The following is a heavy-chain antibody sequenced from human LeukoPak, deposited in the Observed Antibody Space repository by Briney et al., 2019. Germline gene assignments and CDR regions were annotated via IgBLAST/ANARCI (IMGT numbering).Heavy chain of an antibody. Sequence: ASVKVSCKVSGGTFSSYAISWVRQAPGQGLEWMGGIIPIFGTANYAQKFQGRVTITTDESTSTAYMELSSLRSEDTAVYYCARDSGDSSGPRMDVWGQGTTVTVSS. V-gene: IGHV1-69*05. CDR3: ARDSGDSSGPRMDV. D-gene: IGHD6-19*01. CDR2: IIPIFGTA. J-gene: IGHJ6*02. CDR1: GGTFSSYA.